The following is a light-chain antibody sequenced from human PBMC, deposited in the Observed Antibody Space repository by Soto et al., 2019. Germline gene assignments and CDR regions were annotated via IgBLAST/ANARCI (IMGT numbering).Light chain of an antibody. J-gene: IGKJ2*01. Sequence: EIVMTQSPATLSVSPGERATLSCRSSQSVSSNLAWYQHKPDQPPRLLIYSASTRATGVQARFSGSGSGTELTLSISSLQSDDFAVYYCQQYDNWPPMYTFGQGTKLEIK. CDR3: QQYDNWPPMYT. CDR2: SAS. V-gene: IGKV3-15*01. CDR1: QSVSSN.